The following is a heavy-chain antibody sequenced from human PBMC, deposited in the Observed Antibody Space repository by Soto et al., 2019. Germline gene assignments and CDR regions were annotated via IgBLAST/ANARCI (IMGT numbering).Heavy chain of an antibody. CDR1: GGSISNYY. J-gene: IGHJ3*01. CDR2: VYSSGST. CDR3: ARDRIAADATEVAFDF. Sequence: SETLSLTCTVSGGSISNYYWSWIRQPPGKGLEWIGYVYSSGSTHYNPSLQSRVTVSADTSKNQVSLSLSSVTAADTAVYYCARDRIAADATEVAFDFWGQGTMVTVSS. V-gene: IGHV4-59*01. D-gene: IGHD6-13*01.